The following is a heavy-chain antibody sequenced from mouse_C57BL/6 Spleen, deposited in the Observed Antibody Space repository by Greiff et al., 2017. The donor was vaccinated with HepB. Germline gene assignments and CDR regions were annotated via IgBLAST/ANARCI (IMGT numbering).Heavy chain of an antibody. J-gene: IGHJ4*01. CDR1: GYAFSSSW. D-gene: IGHD1-1*02. CDR3: ARVPYYESMDY. V-gene: IGHV1-82*01. CDR2: IYPGDGDT. Sequence: QVQLQQSGPELVKPGASVKISCKASGYAFSSSWMNWVKQRPGKGLEWIGRIYPGDGDTNYNGKFKGKATLTADKSSSTAYMQLSSLTSEDSAVYFCARVPYYESMDYWGQGTSVTVSS.